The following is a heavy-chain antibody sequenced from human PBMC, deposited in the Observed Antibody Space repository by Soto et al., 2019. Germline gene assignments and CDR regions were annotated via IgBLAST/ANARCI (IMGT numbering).Heavy chain of an antibody. Sequence: EVQLVESGGGLVKPGGSLRLSCAASGFTFSSYSMHWVRQAPGKGLEWVSSISSSSSYIYYADSVKGRFTISRDNAKESLYLQLNSLRAEDTAVYYCARVVAGDYFDYWGQGTLVTVSS. CDR1: GFTFSSYS. V-gene: IGHV3-21*01. J-gene: IGHJ4*02. CDR3: ARVVAGDYFDY. CDR2: ISSSSSYI. D-gene: IGHD6-19*01.